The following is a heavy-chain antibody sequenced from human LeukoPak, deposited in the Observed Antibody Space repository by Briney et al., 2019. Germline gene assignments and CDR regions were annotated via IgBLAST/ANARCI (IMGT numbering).Heavy chain of an antibody. J-gene: IGHJ3*02. CDR1: GGSISSGSYC. Sequence: PSETLSLTCTVSGGSISSGSYCWSWIRQSAGKGLEWIAYIYSSGSTNYNPSLKSRVTISLDTSKHHFSLKLTSVTAADTAVYYCGRVRGPHSAVGFDIWGQGTMVTVSS. CDR3: GRVRGPHSAVGFDI. CDR2: IYSSGST. D-gene: IGHD3-10*01. V-gene: IGHV4-61*10.